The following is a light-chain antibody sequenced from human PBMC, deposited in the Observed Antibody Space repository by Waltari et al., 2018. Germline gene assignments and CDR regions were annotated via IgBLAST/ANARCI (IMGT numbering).Light chain of an antibody. CDR2: NNN. Sequence: QSVLTQPPSVSAAPGQTVTISCSGSSSNIGSNYVSWYQHLPRTAPKVLIYNNNVRPSGIPDRFSGSTAGTSATLVITGLQTGDEADYYCATWDTSLGDLWVFGGGTRLTVL. CDR3: ATWDTSLGDLWV. CDR1: SSNIGSNY. J-gene: IGLJ3*02. V-gene: IGLV1-51*01.